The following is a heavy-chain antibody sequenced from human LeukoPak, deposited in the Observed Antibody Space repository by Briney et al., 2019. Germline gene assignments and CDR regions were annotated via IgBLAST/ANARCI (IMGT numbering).Heavy chain of an antibody. CDR3: AKVGTYFALDI. CDR2: ISGSGGST. D-gene: IGHD1-26*01. Sequence: GGSLRLSCAASGFTFSSYGMSWVRQAPGKGLEWVSAISGSGGSTYYADSVKGRFTISRDSSQNMLYLQVNSLRVEDTAVYYCAKVGTYFALDIWGQGTMVTVSS. J-gene: IGHJ3*02. V-gene: IGHV3-23*01. CDR1: GFTFSSYG.